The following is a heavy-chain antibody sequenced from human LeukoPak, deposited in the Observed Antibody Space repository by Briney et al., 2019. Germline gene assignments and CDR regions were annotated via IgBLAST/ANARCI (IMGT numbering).Heavy chain of an antibody. CDR1: GFTFSSYE. V-gene: IGHV3-48*03. D-gene: IGHD6-19*01. CDR3: ARCRYTSGWLDAFDI. CDR2: INSRGDTM. Sequence: PGGSLRLSCAASGFTFSSYEVNWVRQAPGKGLKWVSYINSRGDTMYYADSVKGRFTSSRDNAKNFLYLQMNTLRAEDTAVYYCARCRYTSGWLDAFDIWGQGTVVTVSS. J-gene: IGHJ3*02.